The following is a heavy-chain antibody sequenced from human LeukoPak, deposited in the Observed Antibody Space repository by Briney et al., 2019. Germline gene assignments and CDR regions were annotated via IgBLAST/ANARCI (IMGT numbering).Heavy chain of an antibody. D-gene: IGHD4/OR15-4a*01. CDR2: INPTGTGT. CDR3: ARTLRLSTPRAFDV. CDR1: GYTFTNYY. V-gene: IGHV1-46*01. J-gene: IGHJ3*01. Sequence: ASVKVSCKASGYTFTNYYMHWVRQAPGQGLEWIGLINPTGTGTNYAQKFRGRVTMTRDTSTTTVYMELSSLRSEDTAVYYCARTLRLSTPRAFDVWGQGTMVTVSS.